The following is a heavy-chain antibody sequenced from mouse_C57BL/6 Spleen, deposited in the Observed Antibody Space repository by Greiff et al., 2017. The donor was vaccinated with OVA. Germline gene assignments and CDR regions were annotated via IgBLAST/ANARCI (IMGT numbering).Heavy chain of an antibody. V-gene: IGHV1-59*01. CDR3: ARSRGYYYGMVDY. J-gene: IGHJ2*01. Sequence: VQLQQPGAELVRPGTSVKLSCKASGYTFTSYWMHWGQERWGQGIEWWGVGECSDSYTNYNQKFKRKATLTVDTSSSTAYMQLSSLTSEDSAVYYCARSRGYYYGMVDYWGQGTTLTVSS. D-gene: IGHD1-1*01. CDR2: GECSDSYT. CDR1: GYTFTSYW.